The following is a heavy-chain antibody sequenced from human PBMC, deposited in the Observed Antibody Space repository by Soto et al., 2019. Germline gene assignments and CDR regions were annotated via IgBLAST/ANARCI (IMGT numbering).Heavy chain of an antibody. V-gene: IGHV3-30*18. J-gene: IGHJ4*02. Sequence: VGSLRHSCAASGLTCSSYGMRWVRQATGKGLEWVAGISCGGNNQHYADSVKGRFTISRDNSKNTLYLQMNSLRAEDTAVYYCAKMEGMDPWAYSFDYWGQGTLVTVSS. CDR1: GLTCSSYG. CDR2: ISCGGNNQ. D-gene: IGHD2-2*03. CDR3: AKMEGMDPWAYSFDY.